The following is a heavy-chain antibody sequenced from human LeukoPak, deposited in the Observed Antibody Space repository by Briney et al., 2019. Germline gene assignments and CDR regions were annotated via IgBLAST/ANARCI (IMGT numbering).Heavy chain of an antibody. CDR3: AKFPYGDYGTFSDY. V-gene: IGHV3-30*01. D-gene: IGHD4-17*01. Sequence: SGGSLRLSCAASGFTFSSYAMHWVRQAPGKGLEWVAVISYDGSNKYYADSVKGRFTISRDNSKNTLYLQMNSLRAEDTAVYYCAKFPYGDYGTFSDYWGQGTLVTVSS. CDR2: ISYDGSNK. J-gene: IGHJ4*02. CDR1: GFTFSSYA.